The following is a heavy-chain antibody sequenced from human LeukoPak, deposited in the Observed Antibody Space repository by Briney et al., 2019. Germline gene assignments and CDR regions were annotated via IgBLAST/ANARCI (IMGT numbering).Heavy chain of an antibody. CDR2: INSDGSST. Sequence: SGGSLRLSCAASGFTFSSYWMHWVRQAPGKGLVWVSRINSDGSSTSYADSVKGRFTISRDNAKNTLYLQMNSLRAEDTAVYYCAREGSGKLNFDYWGQGTLVTVSS. CDR3: AREGSGKLNFDY. CDR1: GFTFSSYW. D-gene: IGHD6-19*01. V-gene: IGHV3-74*01. J-gene: IGHJ4*02.